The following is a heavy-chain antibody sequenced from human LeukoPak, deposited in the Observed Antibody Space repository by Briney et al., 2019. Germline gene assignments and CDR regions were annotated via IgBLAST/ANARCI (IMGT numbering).Heavy chain of an antibody. V-gene: IGHV1-46*01. Sequence: ASVKVSCKASGYTFTSYYMHWVRQAPGQGLEWMGIINPSGGSTSYAQKFQGRVTMTRDMSTSTVYMELSSLRSEDTAVYYCAREGLWFGELRYYYYYMDVWGKGTTVTVSS. CDR3: AREGLWFGELRYYYYYMDV. CDR2: INPSGGST. CDR1: GYTFTSYY. D-gene: IGHD3-10*01. J-gene: IGHJ6*03.